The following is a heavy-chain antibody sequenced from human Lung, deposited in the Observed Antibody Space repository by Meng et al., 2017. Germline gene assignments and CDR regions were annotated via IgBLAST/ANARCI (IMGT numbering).Heavy chain of an antibody. D-gene: IGHD4-11*01. J-gene: IGHJ4*02. V-gene: IGHV4-34*01. Sequence: QVPRPQGGAGLFKPTDTLSLSCVGSGGSFSDYYWSWIRQPPGKGLEWIGDINHSGSTNYNPSLESRATISVDTSQNNLSLKLSSVTAADSAVYYCARGPTTMAHDFDYWGQGTLVTVSS. CDR2: INHSGST. CDR3: ARGPTTMAHDFDY. CDR1: GGSFSDYY.